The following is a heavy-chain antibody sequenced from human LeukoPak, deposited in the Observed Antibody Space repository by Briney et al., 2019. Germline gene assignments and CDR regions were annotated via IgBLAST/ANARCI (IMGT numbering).Heavy chain of an antibody. J-gene: IGHJ4*02. CDR2: INHSGST. D-gene: IGHD3-22*01. CDR1: GGSFSGYY. V-gene: IGHV4-34*01. CDR3: ARGSLYYYDSSGALGRG. Sequence: SETLSLTCAVYGGSFSGYYWSWIRQPPGKGLEWIGEINHSGSTNYNPSLKSRVTISVDTSKNQFSLKLSSVTAADTAVYYCARGSLYYYDSSGALGRGWGRGTLVTVSS.